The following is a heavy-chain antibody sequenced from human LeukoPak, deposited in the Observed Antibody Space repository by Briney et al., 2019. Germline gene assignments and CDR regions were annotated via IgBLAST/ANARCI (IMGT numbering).Heavy chain of an antibody. CDR3: AKGQGSYYDSSGYYLFDY. CDR1: GFTFSSYG. D-gene: IGHD3-22*01. Sequence: GRSLRLSCAASGFTFSSYGMHWVRQAPGKGLEWVAVISYDGSNKYYAASVKGRFTISRDNSKNTLYLQMNSLRAEDTAVYYCAKGQGSYYDSSGYYLFDYWGQGTLVTVSS. J-gene: IGHJ4*02. V-gene: IGHV3-30*18. CDR2: ISYDGSNK.